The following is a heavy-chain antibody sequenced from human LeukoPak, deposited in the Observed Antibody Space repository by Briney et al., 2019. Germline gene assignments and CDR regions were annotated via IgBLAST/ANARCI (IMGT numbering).Heavy chain of an antibody. CDR3: ARVRFGEDYGDSGAFDI. D-gene: IGHD4-17*01. CDR1: GFTFSDYY. J-gene: IGHJ3*02. CDR2: ISSSGSTI. V-gene: IGHV3-11*04. Sequence: SGGSLRLSCAASGFTFSDYYMSWIRQAPGKGLEWVSYISSSGSTIYYADSVKGRFTISRDNAKNSLYLQMNSLRAEDTAVYYCARVRFGEDYGDSGAFDIWGQGTMVTVSS.